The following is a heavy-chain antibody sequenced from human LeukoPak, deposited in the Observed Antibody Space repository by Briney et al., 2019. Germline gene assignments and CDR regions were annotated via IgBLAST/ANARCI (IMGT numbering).Heavy chain of an antibody. CDR1: GFTFSGFA. CDR3: AKMKGHPLQKYYMDV. J-gene: IGHJ6*01. D-gene: IGHD2/OR15-2a*01. V-gene: IGHV3-23*01. CDR2: ISGSGDNT. Sequence: GGSLRLSCAASGFTFSGFAMSWVRRAPGKGLEWVSGISGSGDNTLYAASVKGRFTISRDNSKNTLYLEMNSLRAEDTAIYYCAKMKGHPLQKYYMDVWGQGTTVTVSS.